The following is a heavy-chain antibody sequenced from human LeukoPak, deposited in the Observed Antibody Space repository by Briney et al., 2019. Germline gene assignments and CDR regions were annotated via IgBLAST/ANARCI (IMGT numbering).Heavy chain of an antibody. CDR3: ARGKRDGNHYY. V-gene: IGHV4-59*01. Sequence: SETLSLTCTVSGSSISSYYWSWIRQPPGKGLEWIGYIYYSGNTYYNPSLKSRVTISVDTSKNQLSLKLSPVTAADTAVYYCARGKRDGNHYYWGQGTLGTVSS. CDR2: IYYSGNT. CDR1: GSSISSYY. J-gene: IGHJ4*02. D-gene: IGHD5-24*01.